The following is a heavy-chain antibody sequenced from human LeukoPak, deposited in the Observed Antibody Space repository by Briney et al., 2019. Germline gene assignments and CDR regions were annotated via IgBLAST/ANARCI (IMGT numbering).Heavy chain of an antibody. CDR1: GFTFGDYA. J-gene: IGHJ5*02. CDR2: IRSKAYGGTT. CDR3: TLLDIVVVPTWFDP. V-gene: IGHV3-49*04. D-gene: IGHD2-2*01. Sequence: GGSLRLSCTASGFTFGDYAMSWVRQAPGKGLEWVGFIRSKAYGGTTEYAASVKGRFTISRDDSKSIAYLQMNSLKTEDTAVYYCTLLDIVVVPTWFDPWGQGTLVTVSS.